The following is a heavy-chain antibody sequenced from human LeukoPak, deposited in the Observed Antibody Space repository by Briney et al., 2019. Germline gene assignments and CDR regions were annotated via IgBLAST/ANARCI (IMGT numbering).Heavy chain of an antibody. CDR3: ARGSVVPAAIKSPAYNWFDP. Sequence: SETLSLTCTVSGGSISSHYWSWIRQPPGKGLEWIGYIYYSGSTNYNPSLKSRVTISVDTSKNQFSLKLSSVTAADTAVYYCARGSVVPAAIKSPAYNWFDPWGQGTLVTVS. V-gene: IGHV4-59*11. CDR2: IYYSGST. CDR1: GGSISSHY. J-gene: IGHJ5*02. D-gene: IGHD2-2*01.